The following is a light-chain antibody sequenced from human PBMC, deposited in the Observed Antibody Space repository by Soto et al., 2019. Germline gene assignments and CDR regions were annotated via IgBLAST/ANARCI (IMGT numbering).Light chain of an antibody. CDR3: QHRSNWPGFT. CDR2: DAS. V-gene: IGKV3-11*01. CDR1: QSVSSY. J-gene: IGKJ3*01. Sequence: EIVLTQSPATLSLSPGERATLSCRASQSVSSYLAWYQQKPGQAPRLLIYDASNRAAGIPARFSGSGSGTDFTLTISSLEPGVFAVYYCQHRSNWPGFTFGPGTKVDIK.